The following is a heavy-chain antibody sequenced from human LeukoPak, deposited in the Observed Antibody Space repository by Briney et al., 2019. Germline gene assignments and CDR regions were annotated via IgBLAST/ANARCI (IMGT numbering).Heavy chain of an antibody. Sequence: ASVKCSCKASGYTFTGYYMHWVREAPGQGLEWMGWINPNSGGTNYAQKFQGRVTMTRDTSISTAYMELSRLRSDDTAVYYCARVMDYGDYGDYWGQGTLVTVSS. CDR3: ARVMDYGDYGDY. V-gene: IGHV1-2*02. J-gene: IGHJ4*02. CDR1: GYTFTGYY. CDR2: INPNSGGT. D-gene: IGHD4-17*01.